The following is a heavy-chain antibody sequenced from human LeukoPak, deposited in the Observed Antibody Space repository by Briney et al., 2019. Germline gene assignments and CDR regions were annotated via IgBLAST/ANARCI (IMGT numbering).Heavy chain of an antibody. CDR2: ISGSGDST. V-gene: IGHV3-23*01. D-gene: IGHD6-13*01. Sequence: GGSLRLSCAASGFTFSSYAMSWVRQAPGKGLEWVSAISGSGDSTYYGDSVKGRFTISRDNSKNTLNLQMNSLRAEDTAVYYCAKTRPLDSSSWSHGDYWGQGTLVTVSS. CDR1: GFTFSSYA. J-gene: IGHJ4*02. CDR3: AKTRPLDSSSWSHGDY.